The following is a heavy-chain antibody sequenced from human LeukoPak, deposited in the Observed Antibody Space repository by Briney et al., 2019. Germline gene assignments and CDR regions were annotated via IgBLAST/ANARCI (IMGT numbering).Heavy chain of an antibody. CDR2: IYPGDSDT. V-gene: IGHV5-51*01. J-gene: IGHJ4*02. D-gene: IGHD5-12*01. CDR1: GSRFTSYW. Sequence: RPGGSLQISGKGSGSRFTSYWIGWGRQMPGKGLEWMGIIYPGDSDTRYSPFFQGQVTISADKSISTAYLQWSSLKASDTAMYYCARGGYSGYDHFDYWGQGTLVTVSS. CDR3: ARGGYSGYDHFDY.